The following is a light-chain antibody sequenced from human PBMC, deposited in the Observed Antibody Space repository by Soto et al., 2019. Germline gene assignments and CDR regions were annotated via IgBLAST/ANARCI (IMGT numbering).Light chain of an antibody. J-gene: IGKJ1*01. V-gene: IGKV3-15*01. CDR1: QSVGSN. CDR2: GAS. Sequence: EVLMTQSPATLSVSPGERATLSCRASQSVGSNVAWYQQRPGQAPRLVIYGASTRATGIPGRFSGSWSGTEFTLTISSLQSEDFATYFCQQYDRWPPKAFGQGTKVDIK. CDR3: QQYDRWPPKA.